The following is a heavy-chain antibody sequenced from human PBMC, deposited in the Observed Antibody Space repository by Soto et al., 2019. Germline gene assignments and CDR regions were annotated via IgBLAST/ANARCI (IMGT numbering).Heavy chain of an antibody. CDR1: GFTFSSYA. CDR2: ISGSGGST. V-gene: IGHV3-23*01. CDR3: VKESSSWRFRGEYYYYYGMDV. Sequence: GSLRLSCAASGFTFSSYAMSWVRQAPGKGLEWVSAISGSGGSTYYADSVKGRFTISRDNSKNTLYLQMNSLRAEDTDVYYCVKESSSWRFRGEYYYYYGMDVWGQGTTVTVSS. D-gene: IGHD6-13*01. J-gene: IGHJ6*02.